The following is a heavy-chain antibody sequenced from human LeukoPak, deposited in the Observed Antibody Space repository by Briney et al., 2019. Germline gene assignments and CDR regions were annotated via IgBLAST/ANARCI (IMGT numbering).Heavy chain of an antibody. CDR1: GGSFSGYY. CDR3: ARGFDGSGSYYDY. J-gene: IGHJ4*02. CDR2: INHSGST. D-gene: IGHD3-10*01. V-gene: IGHV4-34*01. Sequence: SETLSLTCAVYGGSFSGYYWSWIRQPPGKGLEWIGEINHSGSTNYNPSLKSRVTISVDTSKNQFSLKLSSVTAADTAVYCCARGFDGSGSYYDYWGQGTLVTVSS.